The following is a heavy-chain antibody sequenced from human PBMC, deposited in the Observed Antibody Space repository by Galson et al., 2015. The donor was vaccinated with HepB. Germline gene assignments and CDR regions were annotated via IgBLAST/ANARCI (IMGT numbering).Heavy chain of an antibody. Sequence: SLRLSCAASGFTFSNARMSWVRQAPGKGLEWVGRIKSKTDGGTTDYAAPVKGRFTVSRDDSKNTLYLQMNSLKTEDTAVYYCTTDGDYGGNSAPGDWGQGTLVTVSS. CDR1: GFTFSNAR. CDR2: IKSKTDGGTT. D-gene: IGHD4-23*01. J-gene: IGHJ4*02. CDR3: TTDGDYGGNSAPGD. V-gene: IGHV3-15*01.